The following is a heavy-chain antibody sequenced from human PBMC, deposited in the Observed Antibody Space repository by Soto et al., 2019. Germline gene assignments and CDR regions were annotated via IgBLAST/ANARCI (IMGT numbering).Heavy chain of an antibody. CDR1: GGTFSSYT. Sequence: QVQLVQSGAEVKKPGSSVKVSCKASGGTFSSYTISWVRQAPGQGLEWMGRIIPILGIANYAQKFQGRVTITAEKSTSTAYVELSSLRSEDTAVYYCARDGYNYDFDYWGQGTLVTVSS. J-gene: IGHJ4*02. D-gene: IGHD5-12*01. CDR3: ARDGYNYDFDY. V-gene: IGHV1-69*08. CDR2: IIPILGIA.